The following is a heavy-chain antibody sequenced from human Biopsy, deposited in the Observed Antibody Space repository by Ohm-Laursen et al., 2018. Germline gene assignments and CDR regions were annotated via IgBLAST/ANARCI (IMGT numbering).Heavy chain of an antibody. J-gene: IGHJ3*01. CDR3: ARRLPLRGFAFDV. D-gene: IGHD3-10*01. CDR1: GDSITSYF. Sequence: SDTLSLTCTVSGDSITSYFWNWIRQAPGKGLEWIGNIYYRGNTNYSPSLKSRATISLDSSKTQLSLNMNSVTATDTAVYYCARRLPLRGFAFDVWGQGTVVTVS. V-gene: IGHV4-59*08. CDR2: IYYRGNT.